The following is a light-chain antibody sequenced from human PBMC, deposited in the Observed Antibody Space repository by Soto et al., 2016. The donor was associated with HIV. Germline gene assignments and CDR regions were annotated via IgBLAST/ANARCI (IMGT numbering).Light chain of an antibody. V-gene: IGKV1-17*01. CDR1: QAIRNA. Sequence: DIQMTQSPSSLSASVGDRVTITCRASQAIRNALGWYQQKPGKAPKRLIHATSSLQSGVPSRFSGSGSGTEFTLTISSLQPEDFATYYCLQHSNYPYTFGRGTKLE. CDR2: ATS. CDR3: LQHSNYPYT. J-gene: IGKJ2*01.